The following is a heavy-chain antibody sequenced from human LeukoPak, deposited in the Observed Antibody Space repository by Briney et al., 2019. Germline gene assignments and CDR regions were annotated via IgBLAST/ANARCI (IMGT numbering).Heavy chain of an antibody. Sequence: ASVKVSCKVSGYTLTELSMHWVRQAPGKGLEGMGGFDPEDGETIYAQKFQGRVTMTEDTSTDTAYMELSSLRSEDTAVYYCATPDRIAVAGTFDYWGQGTLVTVSS. CDR3: ATPDRIAVAGTFDY. CDR1: GYTLTELS. D-gene: IGHD6-19*01. V-gene: IGHV1-24*01. J-gene: IGHJ4*02. CDR2: FDPEDGET.